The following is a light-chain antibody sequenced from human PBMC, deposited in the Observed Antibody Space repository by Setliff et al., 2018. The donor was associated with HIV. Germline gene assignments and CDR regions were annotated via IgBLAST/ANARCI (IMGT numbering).Light chain of an antibody. Sequence: QSVLTQPPSASGSPGQSVTISCTGTSSDLGAYNYVSWYQQHPGKAPKLMIYEVSQRPSGVPDRFSGSKSGNTASLTVSGLQAEDEADYYCSSYAGGNNYVFGSGTKVTVL. J-gene: IGLJ1*01. CDR1: SSDLGAYNY. CDR3: SSYAGGNNYV. CDR2: EVS. V-gene: IGLV2-8*01.